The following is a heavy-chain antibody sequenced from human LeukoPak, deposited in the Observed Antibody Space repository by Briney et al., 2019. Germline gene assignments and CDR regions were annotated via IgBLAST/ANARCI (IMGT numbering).Heavy chain of an antibody. V-gene: IGHV3-33*01. J-gene: IGHJ3*02. Sequence: SGRSLRLSCAASGFTFSTYAMYWVRQAPGKGLEWGSIIWYDGSNKFYADSVKGRFTISRDNSKNTLYLQMNSLRAEDTAVYYCARGAYCSGSCPGAFDIWGQGTMVTVSS. CDR3: ARGAYCSGSCPGAFDI. CDR2: IWYDGSNK. D-gene: IGHD2-15*01. CDR1: GFTFSTYA.